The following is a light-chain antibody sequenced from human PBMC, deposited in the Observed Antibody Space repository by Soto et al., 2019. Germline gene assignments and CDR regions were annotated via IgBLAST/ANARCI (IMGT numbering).Light chain of an antibody. CDR3: SSYTSSSTPYV. CDR2: DVT. J-gene: IGLJ1*01. Sequence: QSALTQPASVKGSPVQSITNSWTRTGSDVGGYNYVSWYQQHPVKAPKLMIYDVTNRPSGVSDRFSGSKSGNTASLTISGLQAEDEADYYCSSYTSSSTPYVFGTGTKVTVL. CDR1: GSDVGGYNY. V-gene: IGLV2-14*01.